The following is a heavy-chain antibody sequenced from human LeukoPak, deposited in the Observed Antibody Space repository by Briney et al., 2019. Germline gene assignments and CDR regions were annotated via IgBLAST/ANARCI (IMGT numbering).Heavy chain of an antibody. D-gene: IGHD6-25*01. CDR3: ARNGIAANWFDP. V-gene: IGHV1-8*01. Sequence: ASVKVSCKASGYTFTSYDINWVRQATGQGLEWMGWMNPNSGNTGYAQKFQGRVTMTRNTSISTAYMELSSLRSEDTAVYYCARNGIAANWFDPWGQGNLVTVSS. J-gene: IGHJ5*02. CDR2: MNPNSGNT. CDR1: GYTFTSYD.